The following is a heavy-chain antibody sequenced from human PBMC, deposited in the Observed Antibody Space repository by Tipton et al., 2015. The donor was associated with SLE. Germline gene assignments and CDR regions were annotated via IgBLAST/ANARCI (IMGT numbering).Heavy chain of an antibody. Sequence: TLSLTCTVSGGSISNSYWTWIRQAPGKGLEWVGCMRHSGTTNYNPSLKSRVTMSVDTSKNQLSLNLNSVTAADTAVYYCARGGGDISSCQDFDRWGQGTLVTVSS. V-gene: IGHV4-59*01. CDR3: ARGGGDISSCQDFDR. CDR2: MRHSGTT. J-gene: IGHJ4*02. CDR1: GGSISNSY. D-gene: IGHD6-13*01.